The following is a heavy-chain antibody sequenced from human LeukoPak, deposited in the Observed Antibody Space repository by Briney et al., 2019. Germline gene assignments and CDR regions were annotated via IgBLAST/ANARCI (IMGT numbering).Heavy chain of an antibody. J-gene: IGHJ4*02. Sequence: PGGSLRLSCAASGFTFSSTWMSWVRQAPGKGLEWVGRIKRNIDGGTTDYAAPVNGRFTISRDDSKNTLYLQMNSLKTEDTAVYYCVTGLGRTDHGYWGQGTLVTVSS. D-gene: IGHD1/OR15-1a*01. V-gene: IGHV3-15*01. CDR1: GFTFSSTW. CDR2: IKRNIDGGTT. CDR3: VTGLGRTDHGY.